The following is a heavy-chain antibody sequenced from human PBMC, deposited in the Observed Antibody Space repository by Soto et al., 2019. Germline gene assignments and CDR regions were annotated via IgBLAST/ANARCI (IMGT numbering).Heavy chain of an antibody. CDR2: FDPEDGET. CDR1: GYTLTELS. J-gene: IGHJ4*02. CDR3: ATPIEGQLGKGGFDY. Sequence: ASVKVSCKVSGYTLTELSMHWVRQAPGKGLEWMGGFDPEDGETIYAQKFQGRVTMTEDTSTDTAYMELSSLRSEDTAAYYCATPIEGQLGKGGFDYWGQGTLVTVSS. V-gene: IGHV1-24*01. D-gene: IGHD6-6*01.